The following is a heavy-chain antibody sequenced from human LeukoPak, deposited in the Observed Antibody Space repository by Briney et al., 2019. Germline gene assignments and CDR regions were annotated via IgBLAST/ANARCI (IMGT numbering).Heavy chain of an antibody. Sequence: GGSLRLSCAASGFTFSDFYMSWIRQPPGKGLEWVSYISSSGYTNYADSVKGRFTISRDNAKNSLYLQMNSLGAEDTAVYYCAREQTSGGSDYWGQGTLVTVSS. CDR1: GFTFSDFY. J-gene: IGHJ4*02. V-gene: IGHV3-11*06. D-gene: IGHD5-12*01. CDR2: ISSSGYT. CDR3: AREQTSGGSDY.